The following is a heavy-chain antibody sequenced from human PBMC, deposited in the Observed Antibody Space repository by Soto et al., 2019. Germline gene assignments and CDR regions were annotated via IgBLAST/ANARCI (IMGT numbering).Heavy chain of an antibody. CDR1: GYTFTSYA. CDR2: INAGNGNT. Sequence: ASVKVSCKASGYTFTSYAMHWARQAPGQRLEWMEWINAGNGNTKYSQKFQGRVTITRDTSASTAYMELSSLRSEDTAVYYCARDQRITIFGVVPGGAFDIWGQGTMVTVSS. J-gene: IGHJ3*02. V-gene: IGHV1-3*01. D-gene: IGHD3-3*01. CDR3: ARDQRITIFGVVPGGAFDI.